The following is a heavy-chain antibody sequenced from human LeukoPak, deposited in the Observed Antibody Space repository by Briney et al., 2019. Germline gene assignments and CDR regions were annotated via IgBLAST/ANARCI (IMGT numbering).Heavy chain of an antibody. D-gene: IGHD6-13*01. V-gene: IGHV4-39*07. J-gene: IGHJ4*02. Sequence: SETLSLTCTVSGGSISSSSYYWGWIRQPPGKGLEWIGSIYYSGSTYYNPSLKSRVTISVDTSKNQFSLKLSSVTAADTAVYYCARFTAAGTHPDYWGQGTLVTVSS. CDR1: GGSISSSSYY. CDR2: IYYSGST. CDR3: ARFTAAGTHPDY.